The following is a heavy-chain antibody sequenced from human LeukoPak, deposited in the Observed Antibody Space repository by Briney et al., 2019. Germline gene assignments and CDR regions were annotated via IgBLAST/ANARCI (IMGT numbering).Heavy chain of an antibody. V-gene: IGHV4-59*01. CDR3: ASSIAAAGTWEYFDY. D-gene: IGHD6-13*01. J-gene: IGHJ4*02. CDR1: GGSISSYY. CDR2: IYYSGST. Sequence: SETLSLTGTVSGGSISSYYWSWLRQPPGKGLEWIGYIYYSGSTNYNPSLKSRVTISIDTSKNQFSLKLSSVTAADTAVYYCASSIAAAGTWEYFDYWGQGTLVTVSS.